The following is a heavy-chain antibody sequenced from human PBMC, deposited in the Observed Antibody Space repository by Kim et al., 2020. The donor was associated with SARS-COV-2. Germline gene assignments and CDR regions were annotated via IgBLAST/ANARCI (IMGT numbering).Heavy chain of an antibody. Sequence: GGSLRLSCVASGFTFSSHGMHWVRQVPGKGLEWVAVISYDGRARYYADSVKGRFTISRDNSKNTLYLQMNSLRPEDTTVYYCAKDVRTEAAAMNIWGRGTMVTVSS. D-gene: IGHD2-2*01. J-gene: IGHJ3*02. CDR1: GFTFSSHG. CDR2: ISYDGRAR. CDR3: AKDVRTEAAAMNI. V-gene: IGHV3-30*18.